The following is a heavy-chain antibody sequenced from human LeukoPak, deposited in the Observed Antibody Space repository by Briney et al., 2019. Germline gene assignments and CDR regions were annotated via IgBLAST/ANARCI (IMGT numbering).Heavy chain of an antibody. D-gene: IGHD2-8*01. J-gene: IGHJ4*02. CDR3: AKDPDCTNGVCYSSHFDY. CDR2: ISGSGGST. Sequence: GGSLKLSCVTPGLRFNTYAMSWVRQAPGKGLEWVSAISGSGGSTYYADSVKGRFTISRDNSKNTLYLQMNSLRAEDTAVYYCAKDPDCTNGVCYSSHFDYWGQGTLVTVSS. V-gene: IGHV3-23*01. CDR1: GLRFNTYA.